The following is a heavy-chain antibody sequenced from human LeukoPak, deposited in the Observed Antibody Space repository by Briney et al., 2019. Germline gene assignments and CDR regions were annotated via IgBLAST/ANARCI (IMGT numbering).Heavy chain of an antibody. Sequence: PGGSLRLSCAASGFTFSSYSMNWVRQAPGKGLEWVSSISSSSSYIYYADSVKGRFTISRDNAKNSLYLQMNSLRAEDTAVYYCARDNPHHYCGMDVWGQGTTVTVSS. CDR3: ARDNPHHYCGMDV. J-gene: IGHJ6*02. CDR1: GFTFSSYS. CDR2: ISSSSSYI. V-gene: IGHV3-21*01.